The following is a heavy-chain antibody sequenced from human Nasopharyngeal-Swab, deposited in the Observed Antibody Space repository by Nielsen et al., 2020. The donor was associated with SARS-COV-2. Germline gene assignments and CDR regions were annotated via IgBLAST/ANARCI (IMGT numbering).Heavy chain of an antibody. D-gene: IGHD2/OR15-2a*01. Sequence: SETLSLTCTVSGDSISTQYWSWVRQPAGKGLEWIGRIHASGKSNYNPSLKSRVNMSVDTSKKQFSLKLSSVTAADTAVYYCARGSVIGGFDYWGQGTLVTVSS. CDR2: IHASGKS. CDR1: GDSISTQY. CDR3: ARGSVIGGFDY. V-gene: IGHV4-4*07. J-gene: IGHJ4*02.